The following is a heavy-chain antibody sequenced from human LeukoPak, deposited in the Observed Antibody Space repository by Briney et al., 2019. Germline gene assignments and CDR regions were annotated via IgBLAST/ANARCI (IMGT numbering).Heavy chain of an antibody. CDR2: VSWNRNPI. V-gene: IGHV3-9*01. Sequence: GRSLRLSCAASGFKFDDYAMHWVRQAPGEGLEWVSGVSWNRNPIDYADSVKGRFTISRDNAKKSLFLQMNSLRPEDTAFYYCVKEGGVAATGPFDYWGQGILVTVSS. CDR3: VKEGGVAATGPFDY. J-gene: IGHJ4*02. CDR1: GFKFDDYA. D-gene: IGHD6-13*01.